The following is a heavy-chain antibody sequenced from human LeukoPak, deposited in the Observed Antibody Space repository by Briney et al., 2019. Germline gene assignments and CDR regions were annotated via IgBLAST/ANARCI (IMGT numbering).Heavy chain of an antibody. J-gene: IGHJ6*02. CDR2: INPNSGGT. CDR1: GYNFTGYY. Sequence: ASVKVSCKASGYNFTGYYMHLVRQAPGQGLEWMGWINPNSGGTNYAQKFQGRVTMTRDTSINTAYMELSGLTSDDTAIYYCARDLRTPYHYGMNVWGQGTTVTVSS. D-gene: IGHD1-1*01. CDR3: ARDLRTPYHYGMNV. V-gene: IGHV1-2*02.